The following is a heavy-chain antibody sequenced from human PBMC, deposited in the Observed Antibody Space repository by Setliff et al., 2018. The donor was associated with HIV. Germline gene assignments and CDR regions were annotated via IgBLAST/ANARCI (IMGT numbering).Heavy chain of an antibody. Sequence: GGSLRLSCAASGFTFSSHSMNWVRQSPGKGLEWVSYISSSSSSIYYADSVKGRFTISRDNAKNSLYLQMNSLRADDTAVYYCARRDCSGGSCYMGYWGQGTLVTVSS. V-gene: IGHV3-48*01. D-gene: IGHD2-15*01. J-gene: IGHJ4*02. CDR2: ISSSSSSI. CDR3: ARRDCSGGSCYMGY. CDR1: GFTFSSHS.